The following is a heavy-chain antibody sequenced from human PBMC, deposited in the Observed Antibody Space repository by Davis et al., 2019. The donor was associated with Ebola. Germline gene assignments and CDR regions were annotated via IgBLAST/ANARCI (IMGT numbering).Heavy chain of an antibody. J-gene: IGHJ4*02. CDR3: ARERFRNSRQCDY. V-gene: IGHV1-8*01. CDR2: MNPNSGNT. D-gene: IGHD4-11*01. Sequence: AASVKVSCKASGYTFTSYDINWVRQATGQGLEWMGWMNPNSGNTGYAQKFQGRVSMSRNTSISTAYMELSSLRSEDTAVYYCARERFRNSRQCDYWGQGTLVTVSS. CDR1: GYTFTSYD.